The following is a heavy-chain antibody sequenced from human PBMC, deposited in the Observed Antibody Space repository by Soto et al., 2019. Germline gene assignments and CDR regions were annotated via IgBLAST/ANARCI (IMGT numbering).Heavy chain of an antibody. Sequence: WVSLRLCWAAAGCTCAAAGGNWVRQAPGKGLEWVGRIKSKVDGGTTDFAAPVKGRFAISRDDSRSMMYMQMNSLKIEDTAVYYCTTDSDFSTRLVRFDYWGRGTLVTVSS. CDR3: TTDSDFSTRLVRFDY. CDR2: IKSKVDGGTT. CDR1: GCTCAAAG. J-gene: IGHJ4*01. D-gene: IGHD3-3*01. V-gene: IGHV3-15*07.